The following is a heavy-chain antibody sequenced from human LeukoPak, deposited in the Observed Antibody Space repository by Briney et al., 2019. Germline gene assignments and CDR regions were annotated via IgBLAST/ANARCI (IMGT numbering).Heavy chain of an antibody. D-gene: IGHD4-23*01. CDR2: IYWDDDK. CDR1: GFSLSTSGVG. CDR3: AHRLVTTNFDY. Sequence: EFGPTLVNPTQTLTLTCTFSGFSLSTSGVGVGWIRQPPGKALEGLALIYWDDDKRYSPSLESRLTITKDTSKNQVVLTMTNTDPVDTATYYCAHRLVTTNFDYWGQGTLVTVSS. V-gene: IGHV2-5*02. J-gene: IGHJ4*02.